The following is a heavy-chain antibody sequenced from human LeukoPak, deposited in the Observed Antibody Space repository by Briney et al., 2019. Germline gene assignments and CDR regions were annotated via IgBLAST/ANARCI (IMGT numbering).Heavy chain of an antibody. CDR3: AKGSGYEAQYYYYYMDV. CDR1: GDSVSSNSAA. CDR2: IYYRSKWYN. J-gene: IGHJ6*03. D-gene: IGHD5-12*01. Sequence: SQTLSLTCAISGDSVSSNSAAWNWIRQSPSRGLEWLGRIYYRSKWYNDYAVSVKSRITINPDTSKNQFSLQLNSVTPEDTAVYYCAKGSGYEAQYYYYYMDVWGKGTTVTIS. V-gene: IGHV6-1*01.